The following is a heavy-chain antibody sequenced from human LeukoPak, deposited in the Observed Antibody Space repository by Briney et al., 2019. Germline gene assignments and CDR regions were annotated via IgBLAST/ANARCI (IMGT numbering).Heavy chain of an antibody. CDR1: GFTFSSYW. CDR2: INSDGSST. J-gene: IGHJ4*02. Sequence: PGGSLRLSCAASGFTFSSYWMHWVRQAPGKGLVWVSRINSDGSSTSYADSVKGRFTISRDNSKNTLYLQMNSLRAEDTAVYYCAKEGTSNPFYYYGSGTFSGIGLDYWGQGTLVTVSS. V-gene: IGHV3-74*01. D-gene: IGHD3-10*01. CDR3: AKEGTSNPFYYYGSGTFSGIGLDY.